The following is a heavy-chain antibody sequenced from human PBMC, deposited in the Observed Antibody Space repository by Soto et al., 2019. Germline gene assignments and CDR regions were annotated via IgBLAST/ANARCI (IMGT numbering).Heavy chain of an antibody. V-gene: IGHV1-69*13. CDR2: IIPIFGTA. CDR1: GGTFSSYA. Sequence: SVKVSCKASGGTFSSYAISWVRQAPGQGLEWMGGIIPIFGTANYAQKFQGRVTITADESTSTAYMELSSLRSEDTAVYYCARASGYCSGGSCYWFDPWGQGTLVTAPQ. D-gene: IGHD2-15*01. J-gene: IGHJ5*02. CDR3: ARASGYCSGGSCYWFDP.